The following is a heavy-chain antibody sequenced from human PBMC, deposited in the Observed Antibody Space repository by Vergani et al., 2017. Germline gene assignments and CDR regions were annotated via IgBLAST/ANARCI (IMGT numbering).Heavy chain of an antibody. Sequence: EVQLLESGGGLVQPGGSLRLTCAASEFTFSNYAMNWVRQAPGKGLEWVSGISGSGGNTYYANSVKGRFTISRDNSKNTLYLQMNSLRAEDAAVYYCARPSAPGDYDALDIWGQGTMVTVSS. D-gene: IGHD4-17*01. V-gene: IGHV3-23*01. J-gene: IGHJ3*02. CDR1: EFTFSNYA. CDR3: ARPSAPGDYDALDI. CDR2: ISGSGGNT.